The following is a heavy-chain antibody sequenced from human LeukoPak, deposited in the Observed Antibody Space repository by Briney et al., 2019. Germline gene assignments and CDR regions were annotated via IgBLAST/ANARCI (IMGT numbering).Heavy chain of an antibody. CDR2: ISGSGGST. Sequence: GGSLRLSCAASGFTFSSYAMSWVRQAPGKGLEWVSAISGSGGSTFYADSVRGRFTISRDNSKNTVSLQMESLRAEDTALYYCAKDYAVGSIDYWGQGTLVTVSS. CDR1: GFTFSSYA. J-gene: IGHJ4*02. D-gene: IGHD3-16*01. CDR3: AKDYAVGSIDY. V-gene: IGHV3-23*01.